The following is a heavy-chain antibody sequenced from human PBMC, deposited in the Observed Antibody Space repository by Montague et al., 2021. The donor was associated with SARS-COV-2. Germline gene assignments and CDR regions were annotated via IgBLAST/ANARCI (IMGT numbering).Heavy chain of an antibody. J-gene: IGHJ3*01. Sequence: SETLSLTCTVSGGSITTNLYYWAWIRQPPGKGLEWIGSIYYTGNTYYNPSLKSRVTISVVTSKNHFTLKLSSVTAAETAVYYCARLKRYFDSSGSPSAFDFWGQGTKVTVSS. V-gene: IGHV4-39*02. D-gene: IGHD3-22*01. CDR3: ARLKRYFDSSGSPSAFDF. CDR1: GGSITTNLYY. CDR2: IYYTGNT.